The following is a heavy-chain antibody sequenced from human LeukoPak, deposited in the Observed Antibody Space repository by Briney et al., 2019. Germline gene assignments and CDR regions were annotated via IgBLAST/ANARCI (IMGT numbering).Heavy chain of an antibody. J-gene: IGHJ6*02. V-gene: IGHV3-30-3*01. CDR3: ARDLGATTLLYYYYGMDV. CDR2: ISYDGSNK. D-gene: IGHD5-12*01. CDR1: GFIFSNYA. Sequence: PGGSLRLSCAASGFIFSNYAMHWVRQAPGKGLEWVAVISYDGSNKYYADSVKGRFTISRDNSKNTLYLQMNSLRAEDTAVYYCARDLGATTLLYYYYGMDVWGQGTTVTVSS.